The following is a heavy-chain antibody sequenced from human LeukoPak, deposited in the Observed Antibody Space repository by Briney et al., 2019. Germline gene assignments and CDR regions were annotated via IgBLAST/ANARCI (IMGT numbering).Heavy chain of an antibody. CDR1: GFTFSSYA. CDR3: AKDPLTIFGVVLPTGWFDP. J-gene: IGHJ5*02. V-gene: IGHV3-23*01. CDR2: ISGSGGST. D-gene: IGHD3-3*01. Sequence: GGSLRLSCAASGFTFSSYAMSWVRQAPGKGLEWVSAISGSGGSTYYADSVKGRFTISRDNSKNTLYLQMNSLRAEDTAVYYCAKDPLTIFGVVLPTGWFDPWGQGTLVTVSS.